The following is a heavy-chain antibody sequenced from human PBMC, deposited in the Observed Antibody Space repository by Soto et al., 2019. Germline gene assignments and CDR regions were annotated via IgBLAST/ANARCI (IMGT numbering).Heavy chain of an antibody. Sequence: SVKVSCKASGGTFSSYAISWVRQAPGQGLEWLGGIIPIFGTANYAQKFQGRVTITADESTSTAYMELSSLRSEDTAVYYCARSQTTVVTNPPYYYYGMDVWGQGTTVTLSS. CDR1: GGTFSSYA. CDR3: ARSQTTVVTNPPYYYYGMDV. D-gene: IGHD4-17*01. V-gene: IGHV1-69*13. J-gene: IGHJ6*02. CDR2: IIPIFGTA.